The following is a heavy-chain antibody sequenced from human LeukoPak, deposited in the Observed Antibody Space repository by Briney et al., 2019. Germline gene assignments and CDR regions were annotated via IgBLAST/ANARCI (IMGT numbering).Heavy chain of an antibody. CDR3: ARVSKEAFGRGYFDY. Sequence: GSLRLSCAASGFTFSSYEMNWVRQAPGKGLEWIATVYYSGSTHYSPSLNSQVTISVDTSKDQFSLKLNSVTAADTAVYYCARVSKEAFGRGYFDYWGQGTLVTVSS. J-gene: IGHJ4*02. CDR2: VYYSGST. D-gene: IGHD3-3*02. CDR1: GFTFSSYE. V-gene: IGHV4-59*12.